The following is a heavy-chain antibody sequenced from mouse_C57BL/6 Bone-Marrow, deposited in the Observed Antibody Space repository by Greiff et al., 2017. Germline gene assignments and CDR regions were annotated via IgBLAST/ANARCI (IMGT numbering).Heavy chain of an antibody. D-gene: IGHD1-1*01. V-gene: IGHV3-6*01. CDR2: ISYDGSN. CDR1: GYSITSGYY. J-gene: IGHJ2*01. Sequence: ESGPGLVKPSQSLSLTCSVTGYSITSGYYWNWIRQFPGNKLEWMGYISYDGSNNYNPSLKNRISITRDTSKNQFFLKLNSVTTEDTATYYCARTYYGFYYFDYWGQGTTLTVSS. CDR3: ARTYYGFYYFDY.